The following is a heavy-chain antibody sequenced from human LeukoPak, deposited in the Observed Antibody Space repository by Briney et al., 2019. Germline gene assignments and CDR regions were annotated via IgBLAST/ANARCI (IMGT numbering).Heavy chain of an antibody. CDR1: GYSINSGFYY. V-gene: IGHV4-31*03. CDR3: ARDPRGYGMDV. D-gene: IGHD3-10*01. Sequence: SETLSLTCTVSGYSINSGFYYWSWIRQDPGKGLEWIGYIYYSGITYYNPSLKSRVTISVDTSRNQFSLRLSSVTAADTAVYYCARDPRGYGMDVWGQGTTVTVSS. CDR2: IYYSGIT. J-gene: IGHJ6*02.